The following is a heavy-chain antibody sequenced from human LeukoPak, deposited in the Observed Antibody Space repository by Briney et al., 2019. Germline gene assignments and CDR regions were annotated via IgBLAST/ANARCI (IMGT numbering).Heavy chain of an antibody. Sequence: SETLSLTCTVSGGSISSYYWSWIRQPAGKGLEWIGRIYTSGSTNYNPSLKSRVTMSVDTSKNQFSLKLSSVTAADTAVYYCARVFSYPLRAPFDPWGQGTLVTVSS. V-gene: IGHV4-4*07. D-gene: IGHD3-3*01. CDR2: IYTSGST. J-gene: IGHJ5*02. CDR1: GGSISSYY. CDR3: ARVFSYPLRAPFDP.